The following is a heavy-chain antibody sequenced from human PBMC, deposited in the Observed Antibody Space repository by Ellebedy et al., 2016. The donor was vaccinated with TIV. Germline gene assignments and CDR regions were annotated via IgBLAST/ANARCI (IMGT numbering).Heavy chain of an antibody. CDR2: IWSDGNA. D-gene: IGHD2/OR15-2a*01. CDR1: GFPVSDNY. CDR3: AREWRNYFDY. Sequence: PGGSLRLSCAASGFPVSDNYMSWVRQAPGKGLEWVSIIWSDGNAYYADSVKGRFTISRDNSKNTLFLQMSSLRADDTAVYYCAREWRNYFDYWGQGTLVTVSS. J-gene: IGHJ4*02. V-gene: IGHV3-53*01.